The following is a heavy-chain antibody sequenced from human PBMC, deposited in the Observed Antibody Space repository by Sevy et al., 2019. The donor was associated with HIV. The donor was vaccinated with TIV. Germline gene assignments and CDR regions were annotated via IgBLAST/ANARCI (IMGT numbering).Heavy chain of an antibody. V-gene: IGHV3-23*01. CDR3: AKEGNSGSYYLIRHDAFDI. CDR1: GFTFSSYA. J-gene: IGHJ3*02. Sequence: GGSLRLSCAASGFTFSSYAMSWVRQAPGKGLEWVSAISGSGGSTYYADSVKGRFTISRDNSKNTLYLQMNSRRAEDTAVYYCAKEGNSGSYYLIRHDAFDIWGQGTMVTVSS. CDR2: ISGSGGST. D-gene: IGHD1-26*01.